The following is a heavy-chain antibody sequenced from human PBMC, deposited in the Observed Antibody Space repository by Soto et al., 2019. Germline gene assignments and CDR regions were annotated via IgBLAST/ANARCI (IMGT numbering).Heavy chain of an antibody. J-gene: IGHJ3*02. Sequence: GGSLRLSCAASGFTVSSNYMSWVRQAPGKGLEWVSVIYSGGSTYYADSVKGRFTISRDNSKNTLYLQMNSLRAEDTAVYYCASSYYYGSGSYYNGDAFDIWGQGTMVTVSS. CDR2: IYSGGST. V-gene: IGHV3-66*01. CDR1: GFTVSSNY. CDR3: ASSYYYGSGSYYNGDAFDI. D-gene: IGHD3-10*01.